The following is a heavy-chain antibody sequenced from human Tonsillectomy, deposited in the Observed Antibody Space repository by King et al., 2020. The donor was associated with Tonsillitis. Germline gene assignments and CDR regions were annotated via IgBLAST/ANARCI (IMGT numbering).Heavy chain of an antibody. D-gene: IGHD1-7*01. CDR2: ICWDGGCT. J-gene: IGHJ5*02. V-gene: IGHV3-43*01. Sequence: DVQLVESGGVVVQPGGSLRLSCAASGFTFDDYTMHWVRQPPGKGLEWVSLICWDGGCTNYAESLKGRFTISRDNSKNSLYLQMNSLRPEDSALYYCAKQVSPLSKTTTWFDGWGQGTLVTVSA. CDR1: GFTFDDYT. CDR3: AKQVSPLSKTTTWFDG.